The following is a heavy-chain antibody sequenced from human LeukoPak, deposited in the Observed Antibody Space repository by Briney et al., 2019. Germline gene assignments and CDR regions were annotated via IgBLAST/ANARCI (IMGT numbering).Heavy chain of an antibody. CDR2: IKHDGSEK. CDR1: GFTFSTYW. CDR3: ARITGMSAAGDH. V-gene: IGHV3-7*04. Sequence: GGSLRLSCVASGFTFSTYWMSWVRQAPGKGLEWVANIKHDGSEKFCVDSVKGRFTISRDNAKNSLYLQMNSVRDEDTAVYYCARITGMSAAGDHWGQGTLVTVSS. D-gene: IGHD6-25*01. J-gene: IGHJ4*02.